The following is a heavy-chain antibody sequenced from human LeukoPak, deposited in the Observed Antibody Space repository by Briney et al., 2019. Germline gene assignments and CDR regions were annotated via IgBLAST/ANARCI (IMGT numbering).Heavy chain of an antibody. CDR3: ARVCVWGSYRFFDY. D-gene: IGHD3-16*02. V-gene: IGHV4-39*07. CDR2: IYYSGST. Sequence: SETLSLTCTVSGGSISSSSYYWGWIRQPPGKGLEWIGSIYYSGSTYYNPSLKSRVTISVDTSKNQFSLKLSSVTAADTAVYYCARVCVWGSYRFFDYWGQGTLVTVSS. CDR1: GGSISSSSYY. J-gene: IGHJ4*02.